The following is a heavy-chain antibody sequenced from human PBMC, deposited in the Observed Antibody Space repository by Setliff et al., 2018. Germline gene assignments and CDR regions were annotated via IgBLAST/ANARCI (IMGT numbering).Heavy chain of an antibody. CDR3: ARGYYNGRGYYYLPCSFDS. CDR1: DGSLYSGNYY. J-gene: IGHJ4*02. CDR2: IHGTEGT. Sequence: SDTLSLTCTVSDGSLYSGNYYWTWIRQPAGKALEWIGHIHGTEGTHYNPSLESRVTISRDKSPNQFSLMLRSVTAADTALYYCARGYYNGRGYYYLPCSFDSWGRGIVVTVSS. D-gene: IGHD3-10*01. V-gene: IGHV4-61*09.